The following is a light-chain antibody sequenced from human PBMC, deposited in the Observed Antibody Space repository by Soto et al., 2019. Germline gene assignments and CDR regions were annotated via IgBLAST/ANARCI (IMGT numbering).Light chain of an antibody. V-gene: IGKV3-11*01. J-gene: IGKJ5*01. CDR2: DAS. CDR1: QSVSSY. CDR3: QQRSNWPLT. Sequence: EIVLPQTPATLSLSPGERATLSCRASQSVSSYLAWYQQKPGQAPRLLIYDASNRATGIPARFSGSGSGTVFTLTISSLEPEDFAVYYCQQRSNWPLTFGQGTRLEI.